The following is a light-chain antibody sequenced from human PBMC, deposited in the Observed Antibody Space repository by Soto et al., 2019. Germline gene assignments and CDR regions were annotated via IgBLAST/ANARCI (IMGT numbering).Light chain of an antibody. CDR1: SSNIGAGFD. CDR2: ANN. J-gene: IGLJ2*01. CDR3: QSYEISLTGSRI. V-gene: IGLV1-40*01. Sequence: QSVLTQPPSVSGAPGHRVTISCTGSSSNIGAGFDVQWYQQLPGTAPKLLIYANNNRPSGVPDRFSGSRSGASASLAITGLQPEDEADYYCQSYEISLTGSRIFGGGTKVTVL.